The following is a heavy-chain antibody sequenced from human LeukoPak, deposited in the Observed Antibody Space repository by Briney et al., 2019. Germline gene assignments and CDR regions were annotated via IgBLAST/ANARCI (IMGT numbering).Heavy chain of an antibody. V-gene: IGHV3-48*01. J-gene: IGHJ4*02. D-gene: IGHD3-3*01. CDR1: GFTFSSYS. CDR3: ARGVRDFFGVVPNFDY. Sequence: PGGSLRLSCAASGFTFSSYSMNWVRQAPGKGLEWVSYISSSSSTIYYADSVKGRFTISRDNAKNSLYLQMNSLRAEDTAVYYCARGVRDFFGVVPNFDYWGQGTLVTVSS. CDR2: ISSSSSTI.